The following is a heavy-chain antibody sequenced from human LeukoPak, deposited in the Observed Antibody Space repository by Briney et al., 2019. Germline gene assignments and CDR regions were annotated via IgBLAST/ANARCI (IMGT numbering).Heavy chain of an antibody. D-gene: IGHD6-6*01. CDR3: ARDRIAARPDYFDY. CDR1: GFTFSSYW. Sequence: AGGSLRLSCAASGFTFSSYWMSWVRQAPGKGLEWVANIKQDGSEKYYVDSVKGRFTISRDNAKNSLYLQMNSLRAEDTAVYYCARDRIAARPDYFDYWGQGTLVTVSS. V-gene: IGHV3-7*01. J-gene: IGHJ4*02. CDR2: IKQDGSEK.